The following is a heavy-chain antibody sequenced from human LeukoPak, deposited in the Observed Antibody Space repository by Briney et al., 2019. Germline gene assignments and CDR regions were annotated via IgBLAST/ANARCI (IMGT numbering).Heavy chain of an antibody. CDR1: GFAVSSNY. Sequence: PGGSLRLSCAASGFAVSSNYMSWVRQAPGKGLEWVSSISSSSSYIYYADSVKGRFTISRDNAKNSLYLQMNSLRAEDTAVYYCASGRDPLDYWGQGTLVTVSS. D-gene: IGHD1-26*01. CDR2: ISSSSSYI. CDR3: ASGRDPLDY. J-gene: IGHJ4*02. V-gene: IGHV3-21*01.